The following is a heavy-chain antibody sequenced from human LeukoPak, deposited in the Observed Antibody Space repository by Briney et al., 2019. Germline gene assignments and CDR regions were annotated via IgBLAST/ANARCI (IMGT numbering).Heavy chain of an antibody. CDR2: IYPGDSDT. V-gene: IGHV5-51*01. CDR1: GYSFTSYW. J-gene: IGHJ4*02. CDR3: ARAVTGWTFGELFYFDY. D-gene: IGHD3-10*01. Sequence: GESLKISCKGSGYSFTSYWIGWVRQMPGKGLEWMGIIYPGDSDTRYSPSFQGQVTISADKSISTAYLQWSSLKASDTAMYYCARAVTGWTFGELFYFDYWGQGTLVTVSS.